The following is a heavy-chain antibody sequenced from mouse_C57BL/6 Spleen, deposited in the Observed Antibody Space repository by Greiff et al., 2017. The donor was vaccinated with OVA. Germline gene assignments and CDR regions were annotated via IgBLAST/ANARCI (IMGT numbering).Heavy chain of an antibody. CDR1: GFTFSDYY. V-gene: IGHV5-16*01. Sequence: EVQGVESEGGLVQPGSSMKLSCTASGFTFSDYYMAWVRQVPEKGLEWVANINYDGSSTYYLDSLKSRFIISSEDEKNILYLPMGSLESEDTATYYCAGGVGSCFDYWGQGTTLTVSS. D-gene: IGHD1-1*01. CDR3: AGGVGSCFDY. CDR2: INYDGSST. J-gene: IGHJ2*01.